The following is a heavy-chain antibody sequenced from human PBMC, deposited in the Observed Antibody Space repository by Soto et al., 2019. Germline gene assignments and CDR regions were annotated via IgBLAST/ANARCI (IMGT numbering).Heavy chain of an antibody. CDR1: GGAANKYI. Sequence: QVQLVQSGAEVKKPGSSVKVSCKASGGAANKYIVNWVRQAPGQGLEWMGGIMPMFNTATYAQNLQGRLTITEDESTSTVYTELSSLRPEDTAGYYCARVESSSSQIWYYSPYWGQGTLVTVSS. D-gene: IGHD3-10*01. J-gene: IGHJ4*02. V-gene: IGHV1-69*01. CDR2: IMPMFNTA. CDR3: ARVESSSSQIWYYSPY.